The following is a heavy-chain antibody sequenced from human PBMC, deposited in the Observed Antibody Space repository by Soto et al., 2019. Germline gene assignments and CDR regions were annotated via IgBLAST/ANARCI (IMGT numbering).Heavy chain of an antibody. D-gene: IGHD3-22*01. J-gene: IGHJ4*02. Sequence: SETLSLTCAVSGGSISSSNWWSWVRQPPGKGLEWIGEIYHSGSTNYNPSLKSRVTISVDKSKNQFSLKLSSVTAADTAVYYCARTGKSSGYWYFDYWGQGTLVTVSS. CDR3: ARTGKSSGYWYFDY. V-gene: IGHV4-4*02. CDR1: GGSISSSNW. CDR2: IYHSGST.